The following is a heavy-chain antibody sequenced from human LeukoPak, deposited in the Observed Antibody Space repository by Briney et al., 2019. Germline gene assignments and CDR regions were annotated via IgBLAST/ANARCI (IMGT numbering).Heavy chain of an antibody. D-gene: IGHD3-22*01. V-gene: IGHV4-4*07. CDR3: ARDWRYYYDSSGYAPSGHDAFDI. Sequence: SETLSLTCSVSGYSISSYYWSWIRQPAGKGLEWIGCIYTSGSTNYNPSLKSRVTMSVDTSKNQFSLKLSSVTAADTAVYYCARDWRYYYDSSGYAPSGHDAFDIWGQGTMVTVSS. CDR2: IYTSGST. CDR1: GYSISSYY. J-gene: IGHJ3*02.